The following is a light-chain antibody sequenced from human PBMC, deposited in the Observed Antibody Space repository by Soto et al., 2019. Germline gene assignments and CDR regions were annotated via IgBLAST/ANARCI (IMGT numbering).Light chain of an antibody. CDR1: QSVSIN. Sequence: EIVMTQSPATLSVSPGERATLSCRASQSVSINLAWYQQKPGQAPRLLIYGASTRATGIPARFSGSGSGTEFTLTISSLQSEDFVVYYCQQYNNWPQAFGPGTKVDIK. J-gene: IGKJ3*01. V-gene: IGKV3-15*01. CDR2: GAS. CDR3: QQYNNWPQA.